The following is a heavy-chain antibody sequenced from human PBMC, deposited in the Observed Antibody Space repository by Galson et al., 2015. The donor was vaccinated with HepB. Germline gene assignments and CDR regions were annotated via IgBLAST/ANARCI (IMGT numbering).Heavy chain of an antibody. Sequence: LRLSCAASGFTFSSTWMHWLRQAPGKGLVWVSRISPDGSITTYADSVKGRFTISRDNAKNTLYLQMNSLRAEDTAVYYCARGTTKGMDVWGQGTTVTVSS. D-gene: IGHD1-1*01. J-gene: IGHJ6*02. V-gene: IGHV3-74*01. CDR3: ARGTTKGMDV. CDR2: ISPDGSIT. CDR1: GFTFSSTW.